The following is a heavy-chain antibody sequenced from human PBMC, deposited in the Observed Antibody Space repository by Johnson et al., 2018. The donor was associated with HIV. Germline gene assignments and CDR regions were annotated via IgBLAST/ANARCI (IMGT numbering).Heavy chain of an antibody. CDR2: ISYDGSHK. CDR1: GFTFGSFG. D-gene: IGHD2-21*02. Sequence: QVQLVESGGGVVQPGRSLRLSCAASGFTFGSFGMHWVRQAPGKGLEWVAVISYDGSHKNYIDSVKGRFTISRDNSKNTLYLQMNSLRAEDTAVYHCIKDLGGAYCGGDCYGAFDIWGQGTMVTVSS. V-gene: IGHV3-30*18. J-gene: IGHJ3*02. CDR3: IKDLGGAYCGGDCYGAFDI.